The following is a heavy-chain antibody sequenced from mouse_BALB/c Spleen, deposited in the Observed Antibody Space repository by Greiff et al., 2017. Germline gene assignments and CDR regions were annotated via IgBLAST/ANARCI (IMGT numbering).Heavy chain of an antibody. CDR3: TRCYGYNFDY. V-gene: IGHV1S22*01. D-gene: IGHD1-2*01. CDR2: IYPGSGST. Sequence: LKQPGSELVRPGASVKLSCKASGYTFTSYWMHWVKQRPGQGLEWIGNIYPGSGSTNYDEKFKSKATLTVDTSSSTAYMQLSSLTSEDSAVYYCTRCYGYNFDYWGQGTTLTVSS. J-gene: IGHJ2*01. CDR1: GYTFTSYW.